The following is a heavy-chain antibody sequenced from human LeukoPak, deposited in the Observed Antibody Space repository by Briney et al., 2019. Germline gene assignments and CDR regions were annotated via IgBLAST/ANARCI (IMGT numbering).Heavy chain of an antibody. Sequence: ASVKVSCKASGYTFTTYDINWVRQAAGQGLEWMGWMNPHSGNAGYAQKFQGRVTMTRDTSISTAYMELSRLRSDDTAVYYCARVVPAASPDQDFDYWGQGTLVTVSS. CDR3: ARVVPAASPDQDFDY. CDR2: MNPHSGNA. CDR1: GYTFTTYD. D-gene: IGHD2-2*01. J-gene: IGHJ4*02. V-gene: IGHV1-8*01.